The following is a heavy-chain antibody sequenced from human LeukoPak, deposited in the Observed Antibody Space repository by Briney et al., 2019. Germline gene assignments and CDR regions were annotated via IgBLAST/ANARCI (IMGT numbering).Heavy chain of an antibody. Sequence: SETLSLTCTVSGGSISSGDYYWSWIRQPPRKGLEWIGYIYYSGSTNYNPSLKSRVNISVDTSKNQFSLKLSSVTAADTAVYYCARLSSGWYKGHFDYWGQGTLVTVSS. CDR3: ARLSSGWYKGHFDY. D-gene: IGHD6-19*01. CDR2: IYYSGST. CDR1: GGSISSGDYY. V-gene: IGHV4-61*08. J-gene: IGHJ4*02.